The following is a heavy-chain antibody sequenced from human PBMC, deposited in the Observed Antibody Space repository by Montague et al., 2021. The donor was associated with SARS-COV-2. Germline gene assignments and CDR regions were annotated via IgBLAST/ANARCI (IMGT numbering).Heavy chain of an antibody. Sequence: SLRLSCAASGFTFRHYAMIWVRQAPGKGLEWVSGISGSADITYYADSVKGRFTISRDNSKNTLYLQMSSLRAGDTAVYYCAKDREVATGGLYYFDYWGQGTLVTVPS. V-gene: IGHV3-23*01. J-gene: IGHJ4*02. CDR1: GFTFRHYA. CDR2: ISGSADIT. D-gene: IGHD5-24*01. CDR3: AKDREVATGGLYYFDY.